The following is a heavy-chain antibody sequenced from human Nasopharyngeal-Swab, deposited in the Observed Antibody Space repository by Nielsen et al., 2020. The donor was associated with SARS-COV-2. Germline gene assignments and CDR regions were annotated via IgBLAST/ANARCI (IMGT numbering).Heavy chain of an antibody. Sequence: GESLKISCAASGFTFSDSAIHWVRQASGKGLEWVGRVRSKGNNYATAYSASVKGRFIIFRDDPTNTASLQMNSLNTEDPAIYYCSRCGGGCYSWSDYWVQGTLVTVSS. CDR2: VRSKGNNYAT. CDR3: SRCGGGCYSWSDY. D-gene: IGHD2-15*01. CDR1: GFTFSDSA. V-gene: IGHV3-73*01. J-gene: IGHJ4*02.